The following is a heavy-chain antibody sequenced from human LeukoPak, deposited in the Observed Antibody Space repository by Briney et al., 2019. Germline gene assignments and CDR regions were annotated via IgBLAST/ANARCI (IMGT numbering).Heavy chain of an antibody. V-gene: IGHV4-34*01. CDR2: INHRGDT. CDR3: ARGPTISETGDFDY. J-gene: IGHJ4*02. CDR1: GGSFSSYY. Sequence: SETLSLTCAVYGGSFSSYYWSWIRQSPGKGLEWIAEINHRGDTNYNPSVKSRVTISVDTSKNQFSLKVTSLTAADTAVYYCARGPTISETGDFDYWGQGTLVTVSS. D-gene: IGHD1-1*01.